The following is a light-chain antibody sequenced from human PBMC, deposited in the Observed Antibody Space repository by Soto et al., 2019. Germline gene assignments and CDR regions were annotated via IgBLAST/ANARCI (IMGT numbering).Light chain of an antibody. CDR3: CSYVSGSTFYV. V-gene: IGLV2-23*01. CDR1: SIDAGSYNL. J-gene: IGLJ1*01. Sequence: SVLTQPASVSGSPGQSITISCTGTSIDAGSYNLVSWYQQYPGKAPKLMIYEGSKRPLGVSNRFSGSKSGNTASLTISGLQAEDEADYYCCSYVSGSTFYVFGTGTKVTVL. CDR2: EGS.